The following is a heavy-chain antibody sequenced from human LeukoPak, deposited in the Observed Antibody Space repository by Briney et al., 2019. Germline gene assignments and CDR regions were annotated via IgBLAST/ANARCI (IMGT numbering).Heavy chain of an antibody. D-gene: IGHD1-26*01. V-gene: IGHV4-39*01. Sequence: SETLSLTCTLSGGSISSSSYYWGWIRQPPGKGLEWIGSTYYSGSTYYNPSLKSRVTISVDTSKNQFSLKLSSVTAADTAVYYCARPLRSGSFPHDAFDIWGQGTMVTVSS. J-gene: IGHJ3*02. CDR2: TYYSGST. CDR3: ARPLRSGSFPHDAFDI. CDR1: GGSISSSSYY.